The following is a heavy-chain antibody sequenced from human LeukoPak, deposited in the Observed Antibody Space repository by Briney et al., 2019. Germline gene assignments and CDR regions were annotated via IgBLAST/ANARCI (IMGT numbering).Heavy chain of an antibody. J-gene: IGHJ4*02. CDR3: AKSMTGNLVSDFDY. V-gene: IGHV3-23*01. Sequence: GGSLRLSCAASGFTFSNAWMSWVRQAPGKGLEWVSEISGSGGATYYADSVKGRFTISRDNSEDTLYLQMNSLRVEDTAVYYCAKSMTGNLVSDFDYWGQGNLVSVSS. CDR1: GFTFSNAW. D-gene: IGHD3-9*01. CDR2: ISGSGGAT.